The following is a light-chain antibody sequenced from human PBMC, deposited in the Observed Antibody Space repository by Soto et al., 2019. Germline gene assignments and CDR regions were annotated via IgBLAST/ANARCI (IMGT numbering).Light chain of an antibody. CDR1: TGAVTSGHY. J-gene: IGLJ1*01. CDR2: DTS. Sequence: QAVVTQEPSLTVSPGGTVTLTCGSSTGAVTSGHYPYWFQQKPGQAPRTLIFDTSHKHSWTPARFSGSLLGDKAALTLSDAQPEDEAEYYCLLSYSGTRGVFGTGTKLTVL. CDR3: LLSYSGTRGV. V-gene: IGLV7-46*01.